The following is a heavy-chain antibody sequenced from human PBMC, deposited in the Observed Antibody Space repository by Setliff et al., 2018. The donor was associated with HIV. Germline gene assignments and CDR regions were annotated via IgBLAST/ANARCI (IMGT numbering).Heavy chain of an antibody. CDR1: GDSISSGDYY. V-gene: IGHV4-30-4*01. CDR2: IYHSGST. J-gene: IGHJ3*02. D-gene: IGHD6-13*01. CDR3: ARADSSSWFFATFDI. Sequence: SETLSLTCTVSGDSISSGDYYWSWIRQPPGKGLEWIGYIYHSGSTHYNPSLNSRVAFSADTSKNQFSLKLYSVTVADTAFYYCARADSSSWFFATFDIWGQGTMVTVSS.